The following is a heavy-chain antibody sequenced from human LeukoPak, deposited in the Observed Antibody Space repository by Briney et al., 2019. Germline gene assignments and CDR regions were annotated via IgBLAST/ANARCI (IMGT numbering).Heavy chain of an antibody. CDR1: GYTFTGYY. Sequence: ASVKVSCKGSGYTFTGYYMDWVRQAPGQGLEWMGWINPNSGGTNYAQKFQGRVTMTRDTSISTAYMELSRLRSDDTAVYYCASEGTTVTTLSAFDIWGQGTMVTVSS. CDR3: ASEGTTVTTLSAFDI. CDR2: INPNSGGT. J-gene: IGHJ3*02. D-gene: IGHD4-17*01. V-gene: IGHV1-2*02.